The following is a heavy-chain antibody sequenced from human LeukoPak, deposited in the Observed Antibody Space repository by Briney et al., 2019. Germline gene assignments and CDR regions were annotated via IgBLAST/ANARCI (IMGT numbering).Heavy chain of an antibody. Sequence: PGGSLRLSCAASGFTFSSYAMSWVRQAPGKGLEWVSAISGRGGSTYYADSVKGRFTISRDNSKNTLYLQMNSLRAEDTAVYYCAKDGNSRYSSGWYGNYYFDYWGQGTLVTVSS. J-gene: IGHJ4*02. V-gene: IGHV3-23*01. CDR1: GFTFSSYA. CDR2: ISGRGGST. D-gene: IGHD6-19*01. CDR3: AKDGNSRYSSGWYGNYYFDY.